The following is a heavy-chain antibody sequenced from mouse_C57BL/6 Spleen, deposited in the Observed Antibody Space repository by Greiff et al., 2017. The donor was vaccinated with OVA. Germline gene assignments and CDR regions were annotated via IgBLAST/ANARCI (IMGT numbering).Heavy chain of an antibody. D-gene: IGHD2-3*01. J-gene: IGHJ3*01. Sequence: EVQLQESGGDLVKPGGSLKLSCAASGFTFSSYGMSWVRQTPDKRLEWVATISSGGSYTYYPDSVKGRFTISRDNAKNTLYLQMSSLKSEDTAMYYCARPYDGYYVVAYWGQGTLVTVSA. V-gene: IGHV5-6*01. CDR2: ISSGGSYT. CDR3: ARPYDGYYVVAY. CDR1: GFTFSSYG.